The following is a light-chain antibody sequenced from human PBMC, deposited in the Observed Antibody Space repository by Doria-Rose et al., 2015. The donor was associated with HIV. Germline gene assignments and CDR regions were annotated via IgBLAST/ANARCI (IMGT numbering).Light chain of an antibody. Sequence: EIVMTQSPGTLSLSPGERATLSCRASQRVKSSYLAWYQQKPGQAPRLLIYDASTRATGIPDRFSGSGSGTDFTLTISRLEPEDVAVYYCQQYGTSRRTFGTGTRLEIK. J-gene: IGKJ5*01. V-gene: IGKV3-20*01. CDR3: QQYGTSRRT. CDR2: DAS. CDR1: QRVKSSY.